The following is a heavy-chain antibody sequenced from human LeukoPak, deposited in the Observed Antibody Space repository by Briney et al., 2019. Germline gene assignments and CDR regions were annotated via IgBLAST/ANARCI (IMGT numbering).Heavy chain of an antibody. D-gene: IGHD6-13*01. V-gene: IGHV4-59*01. CDR1: GGSISSYY. J-gene: IGHJ3*02. CDR2: IYYSGST. Sequence: SETLSLTCTVSGGSISSYYWSWIRQPPGKGLEWIGYIYYSGSTNYNPSLKSRVTISVDTSKNQFSLKLSSVTAADAAVYYCATDIAAAGTAFDIWGQGTMVTVSS. CDR3: ATDIAAAGTAFDI.